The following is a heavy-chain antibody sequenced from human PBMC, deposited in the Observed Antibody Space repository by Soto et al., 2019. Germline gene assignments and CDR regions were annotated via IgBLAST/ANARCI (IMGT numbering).Heavy chain of an antibody. J-gene: IGHJ5*02. CDR2: SYYSGTT. CDR1: GASISVHSYY. V-gene: IGHV4-39*01. Sequence: SETLSLTCTVSGASISVHSYYWTWIRQPPGKGLEWIGSSYYSGTTYFNPSLKSRATISVDTSKNQFSLRLTSVTAADTAIYYCTRRYNWNDTHFDPWGPGALVTVSS. CDR3: TRRYNWNDTHFDP. D-gene: IGHD1-20*01.